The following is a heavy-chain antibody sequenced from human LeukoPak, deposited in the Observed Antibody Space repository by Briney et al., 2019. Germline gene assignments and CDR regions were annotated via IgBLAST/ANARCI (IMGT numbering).Heavy chain of an antibody. CDR3: VKTAAYYHDSSGSY. V-gene: IGHV3-64D*06. D-gene: IGHD3-22*01. J-gene: IGHJ4*02. Sequence: GGSLKLSCSASGFTFSSYAMQWVRQAPGKRLEYVSAISSNGGTTYYADSVKGRFTISRDNSKNTVYLQMSSLRPEDTAVYYCVKTAAYYHDSSGSYWGQGTLVTVSS. CDR2: ISSNGGTT. CDR1: GFTFSSYA.